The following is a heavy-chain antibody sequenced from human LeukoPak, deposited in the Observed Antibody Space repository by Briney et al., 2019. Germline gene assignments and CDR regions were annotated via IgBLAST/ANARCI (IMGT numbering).Heavy chain of an antibody. CDR3: AKDHCSSTSCYDDYYYGMDV. J-gene: IGHJ6*02. CDR2: ISGSGGST. V-gene: IGHV3-23*01. Sequence: GGSLRLSCAASGFTFSSYAMSWVRQAPGKGLEWVSAISGSGGSTYYADSVKGRFTISRDNSKNTLYLQMNSLRAEDTAAYYCAKDHCSSTSCYDDYYYGMDVWGQGTTVTVSS. D-gene: IGHD2-2*01. CDR1: GFTFSSYA.